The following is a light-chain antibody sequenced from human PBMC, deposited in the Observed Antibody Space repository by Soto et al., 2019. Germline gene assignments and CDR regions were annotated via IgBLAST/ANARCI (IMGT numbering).Light chain of an antibody. CDR1: SSDIYAYNY. Sequence: QSVLTQPASVSGSPGQSITITCTGTSSDIYAYNYVSWYQQHPGKAPKILISGVNIRPAGVSSRFSGSKSGNTASLTISGLQAEDEAEYFCGSYAGSDTFVFGTGTKV. J-gene: IGLJ1*01. CDR3: GSYAGSDTFV. CDR2: GVN. V-gene: IGLV2-14*01.